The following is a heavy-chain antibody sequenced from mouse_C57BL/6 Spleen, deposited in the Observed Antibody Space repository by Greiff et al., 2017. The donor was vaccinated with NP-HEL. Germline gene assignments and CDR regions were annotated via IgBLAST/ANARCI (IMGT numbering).Heavy chain of an antibody. J-gene: IGHJ1*03. D-gene: IGHD1-1*01. CDR2: IWSGGST. Sequence: VKLQESGPGLVQPSQSLSITCTVSGFSLTSYGVHWVRQSPGKGLEWLGVIWSGGSTDYNAAFISRLSISKDNSKSQVFFKMNSLQADDTAIYYCARNIYYYCSSYVWYFDVWGTGTTVTVSS. V-gene: IGHV2-2*01. CDR3: ARNIYYYCSSYVWYFDV. CDR1: GFSLTSYG.